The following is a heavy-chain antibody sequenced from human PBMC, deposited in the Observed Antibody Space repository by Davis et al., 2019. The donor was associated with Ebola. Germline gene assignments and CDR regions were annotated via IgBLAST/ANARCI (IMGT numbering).Heavy chain of an antibody. Sequence: GSLRLSCAVYGGSFSGYYWSWIRQPPGKGLEWIGEINHSRSTNYNPSLKSRVTISVDTSKNQFSLKLSSVTAADTAVYYCARGQSGSDYSLWQYWGQGTLVTVSS. CDR2: INHSRST. J-gene: IGHJ4*02. CDR1: GGSFSGYY. D-gene: IGHD3-10*01. V-gene: IGHV4-34*01. CDR3: ARGQSGSDYSLWQY.